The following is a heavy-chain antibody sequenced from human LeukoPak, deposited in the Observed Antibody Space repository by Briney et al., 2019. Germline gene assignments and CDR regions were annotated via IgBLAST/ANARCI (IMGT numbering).Heavy chain of an antibody. V-gene: IGHV3-9*01. CDR1: GFTFDDYA. Sequence: PGGSLRLSCAASGFTFDDYAMHWVRQAPGKGLEWVSGISWNSGSIGYADSVKGRFTISRDNAKNSLYLQMNSLRAEDTALYYCAKGAYYDSSGYLELDYFDYWGQGTLVTVSS. CDR2: ISWNSGSI. D-gene: IGHD3-22*01. J-gene: IGHJ4*02. CDR3: AKGAYYDSSGYLELDYFDY.